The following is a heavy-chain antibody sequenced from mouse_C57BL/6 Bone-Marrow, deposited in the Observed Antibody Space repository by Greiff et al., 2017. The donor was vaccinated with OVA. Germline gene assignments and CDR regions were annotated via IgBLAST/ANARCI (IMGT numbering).Heavy chain of an antibody. J-gene: IGHJ3*01. CDR2: ISYDGSN. V-gene: IGHV3-6*01. CDR1: GYSITSGYY. Sequence: DVHLVESGPGLVKPSQSLSLTCSVTGYSITSGYYWHWIRQFPGNKLEWMGYISYDGSNNYNPSLKNRISITRDTSKNQFFLKLNSVTTEDTATYYCARGELLRPFAYWGQGTLVTVSA. CDR3: ARGELLRPFAY. D-gene: IGHD1-1*01.